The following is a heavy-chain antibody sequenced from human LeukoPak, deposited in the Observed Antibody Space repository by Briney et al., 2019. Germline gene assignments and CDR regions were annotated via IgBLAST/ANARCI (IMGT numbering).Heavy chain of an antibody. CDR2: INPNSGGT. Sequence: EASVKVSCKASGYTFTGYYMHWVRQAPGQGLEWMGWINPNSGGTNYVQKFQGRVTMTRDTSISTAYMELSRLRSDDTAVYYCASLDGARPFDYWGQGTLVTVSS. J-gene: IGHJ4*02. CDR3: ASLDGARPFDY. V-gene: IGHV1-2*02. CDR1: GYTFTGYY. D-gene: IGHD5-24*01.